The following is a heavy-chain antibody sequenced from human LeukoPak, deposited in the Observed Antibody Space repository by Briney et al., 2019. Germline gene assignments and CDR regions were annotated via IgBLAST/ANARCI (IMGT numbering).Heavy chain of an antibody. V-gene: IGHV3-30*03. J-gene: IGHJ4*02. CDR2: ISYEGSDK. CDR3: TREGSGRLIDY. Sequence: PGGSLRLSCAASGFTFTSYSMNWVRQAPDKGLEWVAVISYEGSDKHYTDSVKGRFTISRDNSKKTLYLQMNSLRTEDTALYYCTREGSGRLIDYWGQGTLVTVSS. D-gene: IGHD3-22*01. CDR1: GFTFTSYS.